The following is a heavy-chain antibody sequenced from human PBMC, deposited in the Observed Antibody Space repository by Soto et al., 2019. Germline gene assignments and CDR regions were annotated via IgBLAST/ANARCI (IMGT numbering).Heavy chain of an antibody. CDR1: GFPFSAYN. Sequence: GGSLRLSCTGSGFPFSAYNINWVRQAPGKGLEWVSSITVGSSHIYQPNSMKGRFTISRDDAKNSVYLQIDSLRDEDTALYYCSRSPEVGVRGAYWGQGTLVTVS. J-gene: IGHJ4*02. CDR3: SRSPEVGVRGAY. V-gene: IGHV3-21*01. CDR2: ITVGSSHI. D-gene: IGHD3-16*01.